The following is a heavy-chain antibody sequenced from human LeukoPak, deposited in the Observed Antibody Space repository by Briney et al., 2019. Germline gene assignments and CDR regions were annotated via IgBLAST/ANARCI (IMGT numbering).Heavy chain of an antibody. CDR1: GGSFSGYY. J-gene: IGHJ6*02. V-gene: IGHV4-34*01. D-gene: IGHD6-19*01. CDR3: ARDGRIAVAGFYYYYGMDV. Sequence: SETLSLTCAVYGGSFSGYYWSWIRQPPGKGLEWIGEINHSGSTNYNPSLKSRVTISVDTSKSQFSLKLSSVTAADTAMYYCARDGRIAVAGFYYYYGMDVWGQGTTVTVSS. CDR2: INHSGST.